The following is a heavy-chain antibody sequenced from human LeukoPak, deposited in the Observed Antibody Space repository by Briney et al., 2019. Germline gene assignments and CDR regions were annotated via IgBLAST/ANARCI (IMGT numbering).Heavy chain of an antibody. Sequence: PSQSLSLTWTVAGGSISSHYGSWIRQPPRKGLEWSGYISYCGSTNYNPSLKSRVTISVDTSKNQCHLKLSSVTAADTAVYYCARHSSQYSRSWQPRHFDYWGQGTLVTVSS. CDR1: GGSISSHY. D-gene: IGHD6-13*01. CDR3: ARHSSQYSRSWQPRHFDY. V-gene: IGHV4-59*08. J-gene: IGHJ4*02. CDR2: ISYCGST.